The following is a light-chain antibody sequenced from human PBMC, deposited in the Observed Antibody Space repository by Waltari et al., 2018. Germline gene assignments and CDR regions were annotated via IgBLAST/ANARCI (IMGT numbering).Light chain of an antibody. V-gene: IGKV3-15*01. CDR2: GAS. CDR3: QQYNNWPRT. CDR1: QSVAGN. Sequence: ETVTTQSPATLSVSPGERVTLSCRASQSVAGNLAWYQQKPGQAPRLLIYGASTRATGIPARFSGSGSGTEFTLTISSLQSEDFAVYYCQQYNNWPRTFGQGTKLEI. J-gene: IGKJ2*01.